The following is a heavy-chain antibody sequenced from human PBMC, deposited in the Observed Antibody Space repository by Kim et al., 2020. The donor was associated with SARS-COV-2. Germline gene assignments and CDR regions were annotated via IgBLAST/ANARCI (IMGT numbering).Heavy chain of an antibody. CDR3: ARKARAMVGYFDY. CDR1: GGSFSGYY. J-gene: IGHJ4*02. D-gene: IGHD5-18*01. Sequence: SETLSLTCAVYGGSFSGYYWSWIRQPPGQGLEWIGEINHSGSTNYNPSLKSRVTISVDTSKNQFSLRLSSVTAADTAVYYCARKARAMVGYFDYWGQGTLVTVSS. V-gene: IGHV4-34*01. CDR2: INHSGST.